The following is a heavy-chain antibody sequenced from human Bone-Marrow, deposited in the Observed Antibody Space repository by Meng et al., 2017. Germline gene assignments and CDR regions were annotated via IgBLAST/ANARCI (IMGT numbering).Heavy chain of an antibody. V-gene: IGHV3-30*18. CDR3: AKYSYGLGDYFDY. D-gene: IGHD3-10*01. CDR1: GFTFSNYA. Sequence: LSLTCAASGFTFSNYAMHWVRQAPGKGLEWVSLISFDGSHKYYANSVRGRFTISRDTSKNTLYLQVNSLRAEDTALYYCAKYSYGLGDYFDYWGQGALVTVSS. J-gene: IGHJ4*02. CDR2: ISFDGSHK.